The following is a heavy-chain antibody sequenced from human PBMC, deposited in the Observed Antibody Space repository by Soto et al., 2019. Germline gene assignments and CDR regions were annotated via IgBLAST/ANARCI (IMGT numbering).Heavy chain of an antibody. D-gene: IGHD6-19*01. CDR3: ANQIASSGWYLDY. CDR1: GFTFSSYG. Sequence: PGGSLRLSCAASGFTFSSYGMHWVRQAPGKGLEWVAVISYDGSNKYYADSVKGRFTISRDNSKNTLYLQMNSLRAEDTAVYYCANQIASSGWYLDYWGQGTLVTVSS. J-gene: IGHJ4*02. V-gene: IGHV3-30*18. CDR2: ISYDGSNK.